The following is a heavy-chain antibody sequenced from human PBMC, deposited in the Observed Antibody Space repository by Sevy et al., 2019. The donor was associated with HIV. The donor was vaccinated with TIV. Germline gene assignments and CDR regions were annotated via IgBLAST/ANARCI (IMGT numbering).Heavy chain of an antibody. CDR1: GFTFSIYA. CDR3: AKDQLYDTSFFDY. J-gene: IGHJ4*02. CDR2: ISGSGGST. Sequence: GGSLRLSCAASGFTFSIYAMSWVRQAPGKGLDWVSGISGSGGSTYYADSVKGRFTISRDNSKNTLYLQMNSVRAEDTAVYYCAKDQLYDTSFFDYWGQGTLVTVSS. V-gene: IGHV3-23*01. D-gene: IGHD3-22*01.